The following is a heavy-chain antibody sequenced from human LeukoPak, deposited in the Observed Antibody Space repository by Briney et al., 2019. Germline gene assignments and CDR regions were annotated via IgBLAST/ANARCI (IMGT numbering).Heavy chain of an antibody. J-gene: IGHJ3*02. CDR3: ATDGVGSTTFDI. CDR2: IYHSGST. Sequence: PSETLSLTCTVSGGSIRSGDYYCNWIRQPPGKGLEWIGYIYHSGSTYYNPSLKSRVTISVDRSKNQFSLKLSSVTAADTAVYYCATDGVGSTTFDIWGQGTMVTVSS. CDR1: GGSIRSGDYY. V-gene: IGHV4-30-2*01. D-gene: IGHD3-3*01.